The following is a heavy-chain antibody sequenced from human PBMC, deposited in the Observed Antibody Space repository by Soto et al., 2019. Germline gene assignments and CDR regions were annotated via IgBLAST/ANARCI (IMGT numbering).Heavy chain of an antibody. CDR1: GGSFSGYY. J-gene: IGHJ4*02. Sequence: PSETLSLTCAVYGGSFSGYYWSWIRQPPGKGLEWIGEINHSGSTNYNPSLKSRVTISVDTSKNQFSLKLSSVTAADTAVYYCARGPRWLQSYYFDYWGQGTLVTVSS. D-gene: IGHD5-12*01. V-gene: IGHV4-34*01. CDR3: ARGPRWLQSYYFDY. CDR2: INHSGST.